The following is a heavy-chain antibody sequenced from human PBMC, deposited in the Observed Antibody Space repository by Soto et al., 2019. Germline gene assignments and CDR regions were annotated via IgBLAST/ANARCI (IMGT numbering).Heavy chain of an antibody. V-gene: IGHV1-69*01. J-gene: IGHJ5*02. CDR3: ARGWRRDPEPDYYDSSGYSGDWFDP. D-gene: IGHD3-22*01. CDR2: IIPIFGTA. CDR1: GGTFSSYA. Sequence: QVQLVQSGAEVKKPGSSVKVSCKASGGTFSSYAISWVRQAPGQGLEWMGGIIPIFGTANYAQKFQGRVTITADESTSTDYMELSSLRSEDTAVYYCARGWRRDPEPDYYDSSGYSGDWFDPWGQGTLVTDSS.